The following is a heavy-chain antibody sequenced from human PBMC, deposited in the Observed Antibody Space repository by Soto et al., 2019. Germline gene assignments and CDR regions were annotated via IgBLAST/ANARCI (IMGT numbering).Heavy chain of an antibody. Sequence: SVKVSCKASGGTFSSYAISWVRQAPGQGLEWMGGIIPIFGTANYAQKFQGRVTITADESTSTAYMELSSLRSEDTAVYYCARDGSNRKEAFDIWGQGTMVTVSS. J-gene: IGHJ3*02. D-gene: IGHD2-2*03. CDR3: ARDGSNRKEAFDI. CDR2: IIPIFGTA. CDR1: GGTFSSYA. V-gene: IGHV1-69*13.